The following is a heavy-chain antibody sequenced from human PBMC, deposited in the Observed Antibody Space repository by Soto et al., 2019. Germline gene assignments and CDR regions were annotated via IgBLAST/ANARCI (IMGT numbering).Heavy chain of an antibody. V-gene: IGHV1-69*12. D-gene: IGHD2-2*01. CDR1: GGTFSSYA. CDR3: ARGRYCISNSCYEGWFDP. Sequence: QVQLVQSGAEVKKPGSSVKVSCKASGGTFSSYAISWVRQAPGQGLEWMGGIIPIFGTANYAQKFQGRVTITADESTSTAYMELSSLRAEDTAVYYCARGRYCISNSCYEGWFDPWGQGTLVTVSS. CDR2: IIPIFGTA. J-gene: IGHJ5*02.